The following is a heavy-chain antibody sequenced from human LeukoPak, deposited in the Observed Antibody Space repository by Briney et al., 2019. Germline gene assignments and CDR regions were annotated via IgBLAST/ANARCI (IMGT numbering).Heavy chain of an antibody. CDR3: ARSGGSYIYFDY. Sequence: ASVKVSCKASGYTFTSYDINWVRQATGQGLEWMGWMNPNSGNTGYAQKFQGRVTMTRNTSISTAYMELSSLRSEDTAVYYCARSGGSYIYFDYWGQGNLVTVSS. CDR1: GYTFTSYD. CDR2: MNPNSGNT. V-gene: IGHV1-8*01. D-gene: IGHD1-26*01. J-gene: IGHJ4*02.